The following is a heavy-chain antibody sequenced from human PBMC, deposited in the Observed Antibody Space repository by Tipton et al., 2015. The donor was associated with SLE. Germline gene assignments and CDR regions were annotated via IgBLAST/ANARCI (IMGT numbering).Heavy chain of an antibody. V-gene: IGHV3-48*03. Sequence: SLRLSCVGSGFTFSHHDFNWVRQVPGKGLEWISYIRASGDRISYPDSMKGRFTVSRDNAKKSLYLQMNNLRLGDTGLYYCARSNGWIFHVWGQGTLVTVPA. CDR1: GFTFSHHD. CDR2: IRASGDRI. D-gene: IGHD6-19*01. J-gene: IGHJ4*02. CDR3: ARSNGWIFHV.